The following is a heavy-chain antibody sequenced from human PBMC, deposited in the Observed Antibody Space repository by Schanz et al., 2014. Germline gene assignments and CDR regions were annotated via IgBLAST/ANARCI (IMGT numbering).Heavy chain of an antibody. CDR3: ARDTTWRLDL. J-gene: IGHJ2*01. V-gene: IGHV4-61*02. CDR1: GGSIRSGTYY. D-gene: IGHD1-1*01. Sequence: QVQLQESGPGLVKPSQTLSLTCTVSGGSIRSGTYYWSWIRQPAGKALEWVGRVFPNGITNYNPSLKSRFPIALDASKTHFPLTLTSLTAADTAVDYCARDTTWRLDLWGRGTLVTVSS. CDR2: VFPNGIT.